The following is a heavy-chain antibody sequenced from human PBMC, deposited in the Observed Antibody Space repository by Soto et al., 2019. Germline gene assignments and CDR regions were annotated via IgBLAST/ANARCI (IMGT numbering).Heavy chain of an antibody. V-gene: IGHV3-30-3*01. Sequence: GGSLRLSCAASGFTFSSYAMHWVRQAPGKGLEWVAVISSDGGKTYYADSMKGRFTISRDNSKNTLDLQMNSLKPEDTAVYYCARDWAWNYWGQGTLVTVSS. D-gene: IGHD1-1*01. CDR1: GFTFSSYA. CDR2: ISSDGGKT. J-gene: IGHJ4*02. CDR3: ARDWAWNY.